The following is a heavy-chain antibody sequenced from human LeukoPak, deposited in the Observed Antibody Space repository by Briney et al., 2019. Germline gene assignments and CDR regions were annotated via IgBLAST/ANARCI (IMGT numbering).Heavy chain of an antibody. CDR3: ARADTVTTAASDI. Sequence: SETLSLTCTVSGGSISSGDYYWSWIRQPPGKGLEWIVYIYYSGSTYYNPSLKSRVTISVDTSKNQFSLKLSSVTAADTAVYYCARADTVTTAASDIWGQGTMVTVSS. J-gene: IGHJ3*02. V-gene: IGHV4-30-4*08. D-gene: IGHD4-17*01. CDR2: IYYSGST. CDR1: GGSISSGDYY.